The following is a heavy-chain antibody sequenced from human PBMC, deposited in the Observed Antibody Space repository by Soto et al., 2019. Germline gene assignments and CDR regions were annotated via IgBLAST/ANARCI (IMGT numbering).Heavy chain of an antibody. J-gene: IGHJ6*02. V-gene: IGHV3-33*01. CDR3: AREGGVYSPGYYYGMDV. Sequence: HPGGSLRLSCAASGFTFSSYGMHWVRQAPGKGLEGVALIWYDGSTKNYADSVKGRFTISRDNSKSTLYLQMSSLRVEDTAVYYCAREGGVYSPGYYYGMDVWGQGTTVTVSS. CDR2: IWYDGSTK. D-gene: IGHD4-4*01. CDR1: GFTFSSYG.